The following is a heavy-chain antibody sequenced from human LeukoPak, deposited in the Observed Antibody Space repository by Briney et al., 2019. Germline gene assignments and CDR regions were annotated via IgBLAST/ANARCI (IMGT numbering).Heavy chain of an antibody. V-gene: IGHV3-21*01. Sequence: GGSLRLSCAASGFTFSTYIMNWVRQAPGKGLEWVSSISSSSYYIYYADSVKGRFTISRDNAKNSLYLQMNSLRAEDTAVYYCARDRLSIPFDYWGQGTLVTVSS. CDR3: ARDRLSIPFDY. J-gene: IGHJ4*02. CDR2: ISSSSYYI. CDR1: GFTFSTYI. D-gene: IGHD2-21*01.